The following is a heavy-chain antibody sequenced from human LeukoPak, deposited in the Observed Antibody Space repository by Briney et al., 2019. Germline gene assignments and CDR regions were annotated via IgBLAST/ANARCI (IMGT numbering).Heavy chain of an antibody. V-gene: IGHV5-51*01. Sequence: GESLKISFKGSGCSFTSYWIGWVRQMPGKGLEWMGIIYPGDSDTRYSPSFQGQVTISADKSISTAYLQWSSLKASDTAMYYCARTYYDFWSGYYLYFDYWGQGTLVTVSS. CDR3: ARTYYDFWSGYYLYFDY. J-gene: IGHJ4*02. D-gene: IGHD3-3*01. CDR1: GCSFTSYW. CDR2: IYPGDSDT.